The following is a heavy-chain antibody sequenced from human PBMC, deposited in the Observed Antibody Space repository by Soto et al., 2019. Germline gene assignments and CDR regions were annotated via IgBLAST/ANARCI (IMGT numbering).Heavy chain of an antibody. CDR3: AKDRIAVAGPLDY. CDR1: GFTFSSYG. Sequence: GGSLRLSCAASGFTFSSYGMHWVRQAPGKGLEWVAVISYDGSNKYYADSVKGRFTISRDNSKNTLYLQMNSLRAEDTAVYYCAKDRIAVAGPLDYWGQGTLVT. CDR2: ISYDGSNK. V-gene: IGHV3-30*18. J-gene: IGHJ4*02. D-gene: IGHD6-19*01.